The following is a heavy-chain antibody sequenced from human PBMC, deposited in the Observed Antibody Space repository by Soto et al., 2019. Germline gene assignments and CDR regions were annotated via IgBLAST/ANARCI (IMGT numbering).Heavy chain of an antibody. CDR3: AKSVYNWNDGFFDY. CDR2: ISYDKINK. CDR1: GFTFSSYG. Sequence: GGSLRLSCAASGFTFSSYGMHWVRQAPGKGLEWVAIISYDKINKYYADSVKGRFTIYRDNSKNTLYLQMNSPRAEDTAVYYCAKSVYNWNDGFFDYWGQGT. J-gene: IGHJ4*02. V-gene: IGHV3-30*18. D-gene: IGHD1-1*01.